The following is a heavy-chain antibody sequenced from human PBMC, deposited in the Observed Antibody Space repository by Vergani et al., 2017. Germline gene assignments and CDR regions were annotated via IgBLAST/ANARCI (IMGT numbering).Heavy chain of an antibody. CDR3: ARDPRGYGGDPEDYYYGMDV. D-gene: IGHD2-21*02. J-gene: IGHJ6*02. Sequence: QVQLVQSGAEVKKPGSSVKVSCKASGATFRSNIISWVRQVPGQGLEWRGRIIPVLGKTKYAQDFQGRLTITADTSTSTAYMELTSLRSQDTAVYYCARDPRGYGGDPEDYYYGMDVWGQGTTVTVSS. CDR1: GATFRSNI. V-gene: IGHV1-69*08. CDR2: IIPVLGKT.